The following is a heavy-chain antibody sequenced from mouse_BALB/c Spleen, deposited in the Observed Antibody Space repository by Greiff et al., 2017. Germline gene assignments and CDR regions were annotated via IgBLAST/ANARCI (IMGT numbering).Heavy chain of an antibody. CDR1: GYSITSDYA. V-gene: IGHV3-2*02. D-gene: IGHD4-1*01. Sequence: DVQLQESGPGLVKPSQSLSLTCTVTGYSITSDYAWNWIRQFPGNKLEWMGYISYSGSTSYNPSLKSRISITRDTSKNQFFLQLNSVTTEDTATYYCARHWGDYWGQGTTLTVSS. CDR2: ISYSGST. J-gene: IGHJ2*01. CDR3: ARHWGDY.